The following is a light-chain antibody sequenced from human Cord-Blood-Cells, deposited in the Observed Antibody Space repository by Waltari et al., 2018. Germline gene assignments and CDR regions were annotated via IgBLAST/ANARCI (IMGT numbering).Light chain of an antibody. Sequence: EIVLTQSPGTLSLSPGERATLSCRASQSVSSSYLAWYQPKPGRAPRLLIYGASSRATGIPDRFSGRGSGTDFTLTISRLEPEDFAVYYCQQYGSSPYTFGRGTRRGSN. CDR2: GAS. J-gene: IGKJ2*01. V-gene: IGKV3-20*01. CDR3: QQYGSSPYT. CDR1: QSVSSSY.